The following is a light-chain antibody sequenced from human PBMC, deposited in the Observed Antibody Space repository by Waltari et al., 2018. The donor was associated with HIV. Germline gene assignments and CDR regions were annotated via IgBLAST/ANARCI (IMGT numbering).Light chain of an antibody. CDR1: QSISDY. CDR3: QQTYSTPWT. CDR2: AAS. V-gene: IGKV1-39*01. J-gene: IGKJ1*01. Sequence: DIQMTQSPSSLSASVGDRVTITCRASQSISDYLTWYQQTPGKAPNLLIYAASSLQSGVPSRFSGSGSGTDFTLTISSLQPEDFATYYCQQTYSTPWTFGQGTKVEIK.